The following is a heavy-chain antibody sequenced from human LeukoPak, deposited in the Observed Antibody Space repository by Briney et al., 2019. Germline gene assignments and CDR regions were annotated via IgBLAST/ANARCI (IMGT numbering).Heavy chain of an antibody. V-gene: IGHV1-69*13. J-gene: IGHJ5*02. D-gene: IGHD3-10*01. CDR2: IIPIFGTA. CDR3: ASVFTGALWFDP. Sequence: GASVKVSCKASGGTFSSYAISWVRQAPGQGLEWMGGIIPIFGTANYAQKFQGRATITADESTSTAYMELSSLRSEDTAVYYCASVFTGALWFDPWGQGTLVTVSS. CDR1: GGTFSSYA.